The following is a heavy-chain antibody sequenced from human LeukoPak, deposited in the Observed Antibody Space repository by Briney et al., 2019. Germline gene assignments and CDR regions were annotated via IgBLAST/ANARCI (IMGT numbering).Heavy chain of an antibody. CDR2: ISDNSRDM. Sequence: PGGSLRLSCAASGFTFSNYNMNWARQAPGKGLEWVSSISDNSRDMYYAYSVKGRFTISRDNAKNSLYLQMNSLRAEDTAVYYCAREGGAEDFDYWGQGTLVTVSS. CDR3: AREGGAEDFDY. CDR1: GFTFSNYN. V-gene: IGHV3-21*01. J-gene: IGHJ4*02. D-gene: IGHD2-15*01.